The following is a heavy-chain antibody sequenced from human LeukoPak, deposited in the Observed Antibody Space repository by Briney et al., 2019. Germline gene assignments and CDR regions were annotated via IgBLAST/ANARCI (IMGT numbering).Heavy chain of an antibody. CDR1: GFTFSSYG. J-gene: IGHJ4*02. V-gene: IGHV3-30*02. Sequence: GGSLRLSCAASGFTFSSYGMHWVRQAPGKGLEWVAFIRYDGSNKYYADSVKGRFTISRDNSKNTLYLQMNSLRAEDTAVYYCWSLVFWSGYYFDYWGQGTLVTVSS. CDR2: IRYDGSNK. CDR3: WSLVFWSGYYFDY. D-gene: IGHD3-3*01.